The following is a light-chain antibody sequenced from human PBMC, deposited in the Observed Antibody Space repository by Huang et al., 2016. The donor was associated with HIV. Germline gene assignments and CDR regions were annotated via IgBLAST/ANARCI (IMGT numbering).Light chain of an antibody. CDR2: SAS. CDR3: QQSDTSWT. Sequence: DIQMTQSPSSLSASVGDRVTITCRASQSISTYLNWYQQRPGRAPTLLIYSASSVFTGVPSRFSAGGSGTHFTLTISSLQPEDFATYYCQQSDTSWTFGQGTRVEIK. V-gene: IGKV1-39*01. CDR1: QSISTY. J-gene: IGKJ1*01.